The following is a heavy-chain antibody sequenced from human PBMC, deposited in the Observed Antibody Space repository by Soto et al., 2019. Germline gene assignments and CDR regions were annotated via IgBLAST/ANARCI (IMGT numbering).Heavy chain of an antibody. V-gene: IGHV3-23*01. CDR3: APRGARGLYYFDN. CDR2: IGTSGGST. D-gene: IGHD3-10*01. Sequence: PGGSLRLSCAASGFTFSTYAMSWVRQAPGKGLEWVSGIGTSGGSTNYADSVKGRFTISRDNSKNTLHLQMNSLRAEDTALYYCAPRGARGLYYFDNWGQGTLVTVSS. CDR1: GFTFSTYA. J-gene: IGHJ4*02.